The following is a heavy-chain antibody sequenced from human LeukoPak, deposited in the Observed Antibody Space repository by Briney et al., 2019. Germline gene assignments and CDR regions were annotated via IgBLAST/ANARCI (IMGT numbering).Heavy chain of an antibody. V-gene: IGHV4-59*01. CDR2: IYYSGSA. Sequence: SETLSLTCTVSGGSISSYYWSWIRQPPGKGLEWIGYIYYSGSANYNPSLESRVTLSVDTSKNQFSLKLSSVTAADTAVYYCAREYGSGNSSPSHSDYWGQGTLVTVSS. CDR3: AREYGSGNSSPSHSDY. CDR1: GGSISSYY. J-gene: IGHJ4*02. D-gene: IGHD3-10*01.